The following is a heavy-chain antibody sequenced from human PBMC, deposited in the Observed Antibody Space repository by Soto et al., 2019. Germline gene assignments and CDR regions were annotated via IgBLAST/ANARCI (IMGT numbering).Heavy chain of an antibody. CDR2: ITISGGDT. D-gene: IGHD6-13*01. V-gene: IGHV3-23*01. CDR1: GFSFSNYA. Sequence: EVQLLESGGGLVQPGGSLRLSCAASGFSFSNYAMNWVRQAPGKGLEWVSLITISGGDTYYADFVKGRFTISRDNSKNTLYLQMSSLRAEDTALYYGAKGWSPTDYWGQGTLVTVSS. J-gene: IGHJ4*02. CDR3: AKGWSPTDY.